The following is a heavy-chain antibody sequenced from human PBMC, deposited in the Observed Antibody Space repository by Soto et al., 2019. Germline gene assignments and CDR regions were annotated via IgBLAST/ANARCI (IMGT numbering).Heavy chain of an antibody. CDR1: GGSISSGGYY. J-gene: IGHJ5*02. Sequence: SETLSLTCTVSGGSISSGGYYWSWIRQHPGKGLEWIGYIYYSGSTYYNPSIKSRVTISVDTSKNQFSLKLSSVTAADTAVYYCARGPPIVLVPAAGFDPWGQGTLVTVS. CDR2: IYYSGST. CDR3: ARGPPIVLVPAAGFDP. D-gene: IGHD2-2*01. V-gene: IGHV4-31*03.